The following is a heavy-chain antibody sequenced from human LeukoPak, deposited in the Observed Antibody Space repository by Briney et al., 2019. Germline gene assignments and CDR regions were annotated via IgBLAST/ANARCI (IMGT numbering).Heavy chain of an antibody. Sequence: SETLPLTCAVYGGSFSGYYWSWIRQPPGKGLEWIGYIYYSGSTNYNPSLKSRVTISVKTSKNQFSLRLSSVTAADTAVYYCASGYSYDLFDYWGQGTLVTVSS. CDR3: ASGYSYDLFDY. CDR1: GGSFSGYY. D-gene: IGHD5-18*01. V-gene: IGHV4-59*12. CDR2: IYYSGST. J-gene: IGHJ4*02.